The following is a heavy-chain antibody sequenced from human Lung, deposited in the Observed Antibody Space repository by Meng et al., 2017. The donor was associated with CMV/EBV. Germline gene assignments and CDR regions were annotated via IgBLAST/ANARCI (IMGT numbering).Heavy chain of an antibody. CDR2: IYSGGST. D-gene: IGHD3-22*01. CDR3: ARHNTYYYDAFLGTFDI. V-gene: IGHV3-53*01. J-gene: IGHJ3*02. Sequence: GEXXKISCAASGFTVSSNYMSWVRQAPGKGLEWVSVIYSGGSTYYADSVKGRFTISRDNSKNTLYLQMNSLRAEDTAVYYCARHNTYYYDAFLGTFDIWCQGTMVTVSS. CDR1: GFTVSSNY.